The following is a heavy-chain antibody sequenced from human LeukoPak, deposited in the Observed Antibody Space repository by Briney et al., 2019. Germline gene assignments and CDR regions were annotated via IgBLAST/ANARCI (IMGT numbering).Heavy chain of an antibody. V-gene: IGHV4-39*01. CDR3: ASRYYYDSSGYFLY. D-gene: IGHD3-22*01. Sequence: PSETLSLTCTVSGNSIRSSSYYWGWIRQPPGKGLEWIGYIYYSGSTYYSSSLKSRVTISVDTSKNQFSLKLNSVTAADTAVYYYASRYYYDSSGYFLYWGQGTLVTVSS. CDR2: IYYSGST. CDR1: GNSIRSSSYY. J-gene: IGHJ4*02.